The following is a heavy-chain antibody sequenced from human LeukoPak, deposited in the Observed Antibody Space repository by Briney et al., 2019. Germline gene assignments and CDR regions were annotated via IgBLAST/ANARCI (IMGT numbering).Heavy chain of an antibody. D-gene: IGHD5-18*01. V-gene: IGHV4-59*08. CDR1: GGSIXXYY. CDR2: IYYSGST. J-gene: IGHJ4*02. CDR3: ARGGGYSDY. Sequence: SGGSIXXYYWSWIRQPPGKGLEWIGYIYYSGSTNYNPSLKSRVTISVDTSKNQFSLKLSSVTAADTAVYYCARGGGYSDYWGQGTLVTVSS.